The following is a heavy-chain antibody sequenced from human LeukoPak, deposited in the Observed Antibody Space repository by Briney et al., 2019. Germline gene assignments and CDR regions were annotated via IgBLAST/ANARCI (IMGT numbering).Heavy chain of an antibody. D-gene: IGHD1-26*01. J-gene: IGHJ4*02. CDR1: GFIASANY. CDR2: LYRSGNT. V-gene: IGHV3-53*01. CDR3: ARLSNTRICGSGCWVDY. Sequence: PGGSLRLSCAPSGFIASANYMSWLSQAPGNVVDWVSLLYRSGNTDYADSVKGRFTISRDNSKSTLYLQMNNLRAEDTAVYYCARLSNTRICGSGCWVDYWGQGTLVTVSS.